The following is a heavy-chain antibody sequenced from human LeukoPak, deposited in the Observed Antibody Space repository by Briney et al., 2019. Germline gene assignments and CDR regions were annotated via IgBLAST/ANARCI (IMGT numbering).Heavy chain of an antibody. D-gene: IGHD2-15*01. Sequence: SETLSLTCAVYGGSFSGYYWSWIRQPPGKELEWIGEINHSGSTNYNPSLKSRVTISVDTSKNQFSLKLSSVTAADTAVYYCARGIDSDCSGGSCYSEGNWFDPWGQGTLVTVSS. J-gene: IGHJ5*02. V-gene: IGHV4-34*01. CDR2: INHSGST. CDR3: ARGIDSDCSGGSCYSEGNWFDP. CDR1: GGSFSGYY.